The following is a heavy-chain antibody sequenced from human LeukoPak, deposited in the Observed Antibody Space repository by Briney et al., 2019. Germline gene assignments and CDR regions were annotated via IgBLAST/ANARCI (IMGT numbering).Heavy chain of an antibody. Sequence: ASVKLSCKASGYTFTSYYMNWVRHAPGQGLEWMGIIYPSSGSTSYAQKFQGRVTMTRDTSTSTVYMELSSLRSEDTAVYYCARDIVVVPAAMLTYCYYFGMDVWGQGTTVTVSS. CDR2: IYPSSGST. V-gene: IGHV1-46*01. D-gene: IGHD2-2*01. J-gene: IGHJ6*02. CDR1: GYTFTSYY. CDR3: ARDIVVVPAAMLTYCYYFGMDV.